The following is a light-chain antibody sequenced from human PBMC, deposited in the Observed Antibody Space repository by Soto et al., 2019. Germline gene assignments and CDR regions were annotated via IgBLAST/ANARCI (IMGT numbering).Light chain of an antibody. CDR3: QQYNNCPPLT. CDR1: QSVSSN. CDR2: GAS. Sequence: EIVMTQSPATLSVSPGERATLSSRASQSVSSNLAWYQQKPGQAPRLLIYGASTRATGIPARFSGSGSGTEFTLTISSLQPEDFAVYYCQQYNNCPPLTFGGGTKVEIK. V-gene: IGKV3-15*01. J-gene: IGKJ4*01.